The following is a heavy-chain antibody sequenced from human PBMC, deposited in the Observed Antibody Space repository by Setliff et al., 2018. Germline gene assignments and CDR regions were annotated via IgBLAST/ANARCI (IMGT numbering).Heavy chain of an antibody. CDR3: MRLVRFCSRTVCQRTSGEEA. D-gene: IGHD3-3*01. CDR2: IAVYTGKT. CDR1: GYTFTDYG. V-gene: IGHV1-18*01. Sequence: GASVKVSCKASGYTFTDYGITWVRQAPGQGLEWMGWIAVYTGKTYSAQKFQGRLTMTTDKSTNMAYLGLRGLRSDDTAVYYCMRLVRFCSRTVCQRTSGEEAWGQGTLVTVSS. J-gene: IGHJ5*02.